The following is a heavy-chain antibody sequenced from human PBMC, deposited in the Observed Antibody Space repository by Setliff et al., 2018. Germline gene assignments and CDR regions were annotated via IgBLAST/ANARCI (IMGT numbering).Heavy chain of an antibody. V-gene: IGHV3-30*16. CDR1: GGSIRSTG. J-gene: IGHJ4*02. CDR2: ISYDGINK. CDR3: VRDSPSSLYNFWSGCSDY. D-gene: IGHD3-3*01. Sequence: LSLTCNVSGGSIRSTGYYWGWIRQSPGKGLEWLAVISYDGINKYYADSVRGRFTISRDNSKNTLFLQMNSLRADDTAVFYCVRDSPSSLYNFWSGCSDYWGQGTLVTVSS.